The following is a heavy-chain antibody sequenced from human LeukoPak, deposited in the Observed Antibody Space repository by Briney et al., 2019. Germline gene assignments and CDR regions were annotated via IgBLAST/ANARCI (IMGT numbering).Heavy chain of an antibody. Sequence: SETLSLTCTVSGGSISSYYWSWIRQPPGKGLEWIGYIYYSGSTNYNPSLKSRVTISVDTSKNQFSLKLSSVTAADTAVYYCARTSSWSPLYYYYYYMDVWGKGTTVTVSS. CDR1: GGSISSYY. J-gene: IGHJ6*03. D-gene: IGHD6-13*01. CDR3: ARTSSWSPLYYYYYYMDV. CDR2: IYYSGST. V-gene: IGHV4-59*01.